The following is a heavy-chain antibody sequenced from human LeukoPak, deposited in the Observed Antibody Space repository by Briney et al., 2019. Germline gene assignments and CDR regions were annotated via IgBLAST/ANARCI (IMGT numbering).Heavy chain of an antibody. CDR2: ISSSSSYI. J-gene: IGHJ6*02. Sequence: PGGSLRLSCAASGFTFSSYSMNWVRQAPGKGLEWVSSISSSSSYIYYADSVKGRFTISRDNAKNSLYLQMNSLRAEDTAVYYCARAFIRYSSNWYYYYYGMDVWGQGTTVTVSS. D-gene: IGHD6-13*01. CDR1: GFTFSSYS. CDR3: ARAFIRYSSNWYYYYYGMDV. V-gene: IGHV3-21*01.